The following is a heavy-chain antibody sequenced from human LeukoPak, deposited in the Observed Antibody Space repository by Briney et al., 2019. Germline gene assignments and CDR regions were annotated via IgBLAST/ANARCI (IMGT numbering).Heavy chain of an antibody. CDR3: ARRGPPWWDY. CDR1: GVSISGYH. V-gene: IGHV4-59*08. Sequence: PSETLSLTFTVPGVSISGYHWNWIRQPPGKGLDWIGYIRDSVISSFNPSLQSRVTMSVDTSKNQFSLKLRIVTDADTAVYYCARRGPPWWDYWGKGNLVTVFS. CDR2: IRDSVIS. J-gene: IGHJ4*02. D-gene: IGHD2-15*01.